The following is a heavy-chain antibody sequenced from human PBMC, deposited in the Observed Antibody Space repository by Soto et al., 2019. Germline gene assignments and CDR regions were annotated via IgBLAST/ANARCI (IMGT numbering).Heavy chain of an antibody. CDR3: ARGLGDYVWGDYRHFDL. CDR1: GGTFSSYV. J-gene: IGHJ4*02. Sequence: QVELVQSGAEVKKPGSSVKVFCKASGGTFSSYVMSWVRQAPGQGLEWMGGVIPMLGLSNYAQKFQGRVTITADESTSTLYLDLTSLKSEDTAVYYCARGLGDYVWGDYRHFDLWGQGTLVTVSS. CDR2: VIPMLGLS. V-gene: IGHV1-69*01. D-gene: IGHD3-16*01.